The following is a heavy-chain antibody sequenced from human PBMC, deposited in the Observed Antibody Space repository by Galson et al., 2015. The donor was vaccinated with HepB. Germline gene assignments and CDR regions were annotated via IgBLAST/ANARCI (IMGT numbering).Heavy chain of an antibody. Sequence: SETLSLTCTVSGGSISSYYWSWIRQPPGRGLEWIGYIYYSGSTNYNPSLKGRVTISVDTSKNQFSLKLSSVTAADTAVYYCARFIAALEEGWFDPWGQGTLVTVSS. CDR2: IYYSGST. CDR1: GGSISSYY. D-gene: IGHD6-13*01. J-gene: IGHJ5*02. CDR3: ARFIAALEEGWFDP. V-gene: IGHV4-59*08.